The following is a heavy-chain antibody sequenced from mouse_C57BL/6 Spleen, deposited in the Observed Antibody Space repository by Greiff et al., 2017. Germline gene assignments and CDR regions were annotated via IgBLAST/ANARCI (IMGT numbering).Heavy chain of an antibody. J-gene: IGHJ4*01. CDR3: ARGFYDYKYYYAMDY. V-gene: IGHV1-59*01. CDR1: GYTFTSYW. Sequence: QVQLQQPGAELVRPGTSVKLSCKASGYTFTSYWMHWVKQRPGQGLEWIGVIDPSDSYTNYNQKFKGKATLTVDTSSSTAYMQLSSLTSEDSAVYYCARGFYDYKYYYAMDYWGQGTSVTVSS. D-gene: IGHD2-4*01. CDR2: IDPSDSYT.